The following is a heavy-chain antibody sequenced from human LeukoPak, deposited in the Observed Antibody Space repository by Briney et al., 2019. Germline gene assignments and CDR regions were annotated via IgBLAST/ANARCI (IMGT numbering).Heavy chain of an antibody. CDR1: GFTFSSYE. CDR2: ISYDGSNK. CDR3: ARVVVPAAPPDY. D-gene: IGHD2-2*01. V-gene: IGHV3-30*04. Sequence: GGSLRLSCAASGFTFSSYEMNWVRQAPGKGLEWVAVISYDGSNKYYADSVKGRFTISRDNSKNTLYLQMNSLRAEDTAVYYCARVVVPAAPPDYWGQGTLVTVSS. J-gene: IGHJ4*02.